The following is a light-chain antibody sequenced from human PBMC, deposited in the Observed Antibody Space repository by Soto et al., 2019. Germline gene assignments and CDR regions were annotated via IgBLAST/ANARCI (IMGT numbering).Light chain of an antibody. J-gene: IGKJ1*01. CDR3: QQYHNLWT. CDR1: HYIYSN. V-gene: IGKV3-15*01. Sequence: EIVMTQSPATLSVSPGERATLSCTASHYIYSNVAWFQQRPGQAPRLLIYRASTRATGTPARFSGSGSGTEITLTITSLQSEDFALYYCQQYHNLWTFGQGTEVEMK. CDR2: RAS.